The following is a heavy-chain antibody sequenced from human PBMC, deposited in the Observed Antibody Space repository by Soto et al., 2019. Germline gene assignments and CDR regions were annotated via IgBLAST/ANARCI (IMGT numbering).Heavy chain of an antibody. CDR1: GYTFTSYA. D-gene: IGHD3-22*01. Sequence: ASVKISCKASGYTFTSYAMHWVRQAPGQRLEWMGWINAGNGKTKYSQKFQGRVTITRDTSASTAYMELSSQRSEDTAVYYCASLHYYDSSGYQYWGEGTLVTVSS. CDR2: INAGNGKT. J-gene: IGHJ4*02. CDR3: ASLHYYDSSGYQY. V-gene: IGHV1-3*01.